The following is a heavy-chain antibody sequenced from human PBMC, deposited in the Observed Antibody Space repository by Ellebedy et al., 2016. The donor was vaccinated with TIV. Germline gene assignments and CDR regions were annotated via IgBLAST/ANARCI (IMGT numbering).Heavy chain of an antibody. CDR1: GYSFINYA. V-gene: IGHV7-4-1*02. CDR3: VRDRRGAGPSQFGVDF. CDR2: INTDTGNP. J-gene: IGHJ4*02. D-gene: IGHD3-10*01. Sequence: AASVKVSCKASGYSFINYAMNWVRQAPGQGLEWMGWINTDTGNPTYAQDFTGRFVFSLDTSVSTAYLEISSLKAEGTAMYFCVRDRRGAGPSQFGVDFWGQGTLVTVSS.